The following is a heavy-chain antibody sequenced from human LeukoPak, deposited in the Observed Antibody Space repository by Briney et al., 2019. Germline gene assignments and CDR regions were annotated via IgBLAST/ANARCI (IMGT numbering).Heavy chain of an antibody. CDR3: ARAAYCSGGSCYSIRRLDY. V-gene: IGHV4-34*01. Sequence: PSETLSLTCAVYGGSFSGYYWSWIRQPPGKGLEWIGEINHSGSTNYNPSLKSRVTISVDTSKNQFSLKLSSVTAADTAVYYCARAAYCSGGSCYSIRRLDYWGQGTLVTVSS. D-gene: IGHD2-15*01. CDR1: GGSFSGYY. J-gene: IGHJ4*02. CDR2: INHSGST.